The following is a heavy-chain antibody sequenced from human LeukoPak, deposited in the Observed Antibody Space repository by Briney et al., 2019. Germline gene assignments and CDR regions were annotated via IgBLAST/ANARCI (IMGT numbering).Heavy chain of an antibody. V-gene: IGHV1-8*01. J-gene: IGHJ6*03. D-gene: IGHD5-18*01. Sequence: ASVTVSCTASGYTFTSYDINWVRQAPGQGLEWMGWMNPNSGNTVYAQKFQGRVTMTRNTSKSTAYMELSSLRSEDTAVYYCASLGFSYSYACHYYYMDVWGKGTTVTVSS. CDR2: MNPNSGNT. CDR3: ASLGFSYSYACHYYYMDV. CDR1: GYTFTSYD.